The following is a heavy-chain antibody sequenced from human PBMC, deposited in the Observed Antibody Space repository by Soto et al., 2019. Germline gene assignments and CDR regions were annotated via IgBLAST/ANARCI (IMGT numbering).Heavy chain of an antibody. CDR3: ARIASTGRGWDV. CDR1: GFTFSNYW. CDR2: IKQDGSEK. J-gene: IGHJ6*02. D-gene: IGHD6-13*01. Sequence: EVQLVASGGGLVQPGGSLRLSCAASGFTFSNYWMSWVRQAPVKGLEWVGNIKQDGSEKNYVDFVEGRFTISRDNAENSLYLQVNRRRVEDTAVYYCARIASTGRGWDVWGQGTTVVVSS. V-gene: IGHV3-7*01.